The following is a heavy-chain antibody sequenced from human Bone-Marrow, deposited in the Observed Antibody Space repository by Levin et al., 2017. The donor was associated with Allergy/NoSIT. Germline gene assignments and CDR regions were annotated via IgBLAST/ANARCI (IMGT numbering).Heavy chain of an antibody. V-gene: IGHV3-9*01. D-gene: IGHD3/OR15-3a*01. J-gene: IGHJ6*02. CDR3: AKDIAATGGWFIKDWCVGDYHAMDV. CDR1: GFTFNEYA. CDR2: ISWNSNSI. Sequence: PGGSLRLSCAASGFTFNEYAMHWVRQAPGKGLEWVSSISWNSNSIAYADSVKGRFTMSRDNAKKSLYLQMNSLRPEDTALYYCAKDIAATGGWFIKDWCVGDYHAMDVWGHGTTVTVSS.